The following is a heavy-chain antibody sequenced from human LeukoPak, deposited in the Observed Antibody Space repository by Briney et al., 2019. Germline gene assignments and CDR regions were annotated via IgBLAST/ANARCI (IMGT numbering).Heavy chain of an antibody. Sequence: SETLSLTCTVSGGSIRSSYWSWSWIRQPPGKGLEWIAFIYSSGSTNYNPSLKSRVTISVDTSKNQFSLKLNAVAAADTAVYYCARHSGLLYYDYWGQGNLVTVSS. V-gene: IGHV4-59*08. CDR3: ARHSGLLYYDY. CDR2: IYSSGST. CDR1: GGSIRSSY. D-gene: IGHD3-10*01. J-gene: IGHJ4*02.